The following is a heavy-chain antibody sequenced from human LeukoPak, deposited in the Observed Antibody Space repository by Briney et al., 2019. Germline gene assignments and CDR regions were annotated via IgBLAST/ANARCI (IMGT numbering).Heavy chain of an antibody. CDR1: GFTVSTNY. Sequence: PGGSLRLSCAASGFTVSTNYMSWVRQAPGKGLEWVSVIYSGGSIYYADSVKGRFTISRDNSKNTLYLQMNSLRAEDTAVYYCARDTLERRPGIDVWGQGTTVTVSS. D-gene: IGHD1-1*01. V-gene: IGHV3-53*01. J-gene: IGHJ6*02. CDR3: ARDTLERRPGIDV. CDR2: IYSGGSI.